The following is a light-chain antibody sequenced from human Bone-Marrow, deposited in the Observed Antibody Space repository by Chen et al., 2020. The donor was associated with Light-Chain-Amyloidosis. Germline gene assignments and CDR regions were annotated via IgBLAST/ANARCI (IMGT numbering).Light chain of an antibody. J-gene: IGLJ3*02. CDR1: NIGSTS. V-gene: IGLV3-21*02. Sequence: SYVLTQPSSVSVAPGQTATIACGGNNIGSTSVPWYQQTPGQAPLLVVYDDSDRPSGIPERLSGSNSGNTATLTISRVEAGDEADYYCQVWARSSDRPVFGGGTKLTVL. CDR2: DDS. CDR3: QVWARSSDRPV.